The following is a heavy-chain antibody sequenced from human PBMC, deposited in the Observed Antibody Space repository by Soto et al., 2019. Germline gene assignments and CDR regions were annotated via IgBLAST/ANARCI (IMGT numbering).Heavy chain of an antibody. CDR3: ARRPDGMDY. V-gene: IGHV4-34*01. J-gene: IGHJ4*02. CDR2: INHSGST. Sequence: SETLSLTCAVFGGSFSGYHWNWIRQPPGKGLEWIGEINHSGSTNYNPSLKSRVAISVDTSNNRFSLKVNSVTAADTAVYFCARRPDGMDYWGQGTLVTVSS. CDR1: GGSFSGYH.